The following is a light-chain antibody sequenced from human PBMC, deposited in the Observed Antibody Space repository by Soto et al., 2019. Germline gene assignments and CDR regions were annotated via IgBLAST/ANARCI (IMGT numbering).Light chain of an antibody. CDR2: EVT. CDR1: SSDVGAYDY. V-gene: IGLV2-14*01. CDR3: SSYTRNSALV. Sequence: QSALTQPASMSGSPGQSITITCTGTSSDVGAYDYVSWYQHHAGKVPRLIIYEVTKRPSGVSHRFSGSKSGNTASLTISGLQADDEADYYCSSYTRNSALVFGGGTKVTVL. J-gene: IGLJ2*01.